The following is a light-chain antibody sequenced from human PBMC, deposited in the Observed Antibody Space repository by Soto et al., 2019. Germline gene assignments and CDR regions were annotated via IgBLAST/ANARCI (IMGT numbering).Light chain of an antibody. CDR2: AAS. J-gene: IGKJ1*01. CDR3: QQRKT. CDR1: QSISSY. V-gene: IGKV1-39*01. Sequence: DIQMTQSPSSLSASVGDRVTITCRASQSISSYLNWYQQKPGKAPKLLIYAASSLQSGVPSRFSGSVSVTDFTLTISSLQPEDFATYYCQQRKTFGQGTKVEIK.